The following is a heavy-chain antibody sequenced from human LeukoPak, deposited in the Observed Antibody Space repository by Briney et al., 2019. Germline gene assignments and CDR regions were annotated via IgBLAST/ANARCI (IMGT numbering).Heavy chain of an antibody. CDR1: GASITTYY. J-gene: IGHJ3*02. V-gene: IGHV4-59*08. Sequence: PSETLSLTCTVSGASITTYYWSWIRQSPGKGLEWIGSIYYSGSTNYNPSLKNRVTISVDTSKNQFSLELSSVTAADTAVYYCAVNLTRHTFDIWGQGTMVTVSS. CDR2: IYYSGST. D-gene: IGHD1-1*01. CDR3: AVNLTRHTFDI.